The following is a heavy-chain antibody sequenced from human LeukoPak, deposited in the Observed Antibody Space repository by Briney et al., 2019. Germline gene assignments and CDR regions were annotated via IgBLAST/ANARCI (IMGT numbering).Heavy chain of an antibody. J-gene: IGHJ4*02. CDR3: AKEDD. CDR1: GFTFSSYG. Sequence: GRSLRLSCAASGFTFSSYGMHWVRQAPGKGLEGVAVISYDGSNKYYADSVKGRFTISRDNSKNTLYLQMNSLRAEDTAVYYCAKEDDWGQGTLVTVSS. V-gene: IGHV3-30*18. CDR2: ISYDGSNK.